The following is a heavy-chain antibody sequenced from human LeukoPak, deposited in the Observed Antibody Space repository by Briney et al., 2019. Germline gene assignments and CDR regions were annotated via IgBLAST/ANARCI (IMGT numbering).Heavy chain of an antibody. J-gene: IGHJ3*02. V-gene: IGHV4-34*01. CDR2: INHSGST. CDR3: ARRVAFDI. Sequence: SETLSLTCGVSGGSLTGYYWSWIRQPPGKGLEWIGEINHSGSTKYNPSLESRVSISLDTSKNHFSLRLSSVTAADTAVYYCARRVAFDIWGQGTMVTVSS. CDR1: GGSLTGYY.